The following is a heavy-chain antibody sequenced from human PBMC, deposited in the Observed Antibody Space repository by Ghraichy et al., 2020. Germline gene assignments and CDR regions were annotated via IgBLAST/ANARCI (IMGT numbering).Heavy chain of an antibody. D-gene: IGHD2-21*01. Sequence: GESLNISCAASGFTFSSYAMHWVRQAPGKGLEWVAVISYDGSNKYYADSVKGRFTISRDNSKNTLYLQMNSLRAEDTAVYYCVSVMAATYWGQGTLVTVSS. CDR2: ISYDGSNK. CDR3: VSVMAATY. J-gene: IGHJ4*02. V-gene: IGHV3-30*04. CDR1: GFTFSSYA.